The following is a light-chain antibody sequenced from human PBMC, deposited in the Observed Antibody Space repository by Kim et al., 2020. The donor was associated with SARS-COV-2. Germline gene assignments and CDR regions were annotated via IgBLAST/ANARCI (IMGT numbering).Light chain of an antibody. CDR2: GAS. Sequence: EIVMTQSPATLSVSPGERVTLSCRASQSVSSNLAWYQQKPGQAPRLLIYGASTRAAGIPDRISGSGSGTEFTLTISSLQSEDFAVYYCQQYNSWWTFGQGTKVEIK. J-gene: IGKJ1*01. CDR1: QSVSSN. V-gene: IGKV3-15*01. CDR3: QQYNSWWT.